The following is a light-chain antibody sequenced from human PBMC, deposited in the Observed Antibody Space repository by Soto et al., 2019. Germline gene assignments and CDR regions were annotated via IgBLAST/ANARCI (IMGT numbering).Light chain of an antibody. CDR2: GAS. CDR1: RDISNY. CDR3: QKYDTAPLT. V-gene: IGKV1-27*01. J-gene: IGKJ4*01. Sequence: DIQVTQSPSSLSASLGDRVSITCRASRDISNYLAWYQQKPGQVPRLLISGASSLHSGVPSRFSGSRSGTDFTLTISSLQPEDISTYFCQKYDTAPLTFGGGTKVESK.